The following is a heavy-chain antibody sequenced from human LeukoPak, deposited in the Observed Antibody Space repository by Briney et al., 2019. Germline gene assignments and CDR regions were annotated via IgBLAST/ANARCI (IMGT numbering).Heavy chain of an antibody. Sequence: SGGSLRLSCAASGFTFSNYGMHWVHQAPGKGLQWVAFIRNDGNSKQYADSVKGRFTISRDNSKNTLYMQMNSLRVEDTAVYYCAKDNYGSGNYFDYWGQGTLVTVSS. CDR2: IRNDGNSK. J-gene: IGHJ4*02. V-gene: IGHV3-30*02. CDR1: GFTFSNYG. D-gene: IGHD3-10*01. CDR3: AKDNYGSGNYFDY.